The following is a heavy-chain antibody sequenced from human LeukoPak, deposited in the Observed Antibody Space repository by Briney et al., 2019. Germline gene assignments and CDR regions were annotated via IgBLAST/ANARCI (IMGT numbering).Heavy chain of an antibody. J-gene: IGHJ4*02. D-gene: IGHD3-9*01. CDR2: ISSSSSTI. Sequence: GGSLRLSCAASGFTFSSYSMNWVRQAPGKGLEWVSYISSSSSTIYYADSVKGRFTISRDNAKNSLYLQMNSLRAEDTAVYYCARGYDILTGYSLDYWGQGTLVTVSS. CDR3: ARGYDILTGYSLDY. V-gene: IGHV3-48*04. CDR1: GFTFSSYS.